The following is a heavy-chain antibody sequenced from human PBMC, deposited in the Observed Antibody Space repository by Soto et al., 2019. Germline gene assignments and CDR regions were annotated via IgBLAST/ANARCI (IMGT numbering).Heavy chain of an antibody. CDR3: ARLLFGAANWFDP. D-gene: IGHD3-10*01. J-gene: IGHJ5*02. V-gene: IGHV4-59*01. CDR2: IYYSGST. CDR1: GGSISSYY. Sequence: PSETLSLTCTVSGGSISSYYWSWIRQPPGKGLEWIGYIYYSGSTNYNPSLKSRVTISVDTSKNQFSLKLSFVTAADTAVYYCARLLFGAANWFDPWGQGTLVTVSS.